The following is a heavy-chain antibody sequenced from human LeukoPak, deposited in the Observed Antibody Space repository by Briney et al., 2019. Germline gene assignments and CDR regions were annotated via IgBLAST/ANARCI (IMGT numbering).Heavy chain of an antibody. Sequence: ASVKVSCKASGYTFTGYYMHWVRQAPGQGLEWMGWINPNSGGTNYAQKFQGRVTMTRDTSISTAYMELSRLRSDDTAVYYCARDNIAYSSSCSGYWGQGTLVTVSS. D-gene: IGHD6-13*01. V-gene: IGHV1-2*02. CDR1: GYTFTGYY. CDR2: INPNSGGT. CDR3: ARDNIAYSSSCSGY. J-gene: IGHJ4*02.